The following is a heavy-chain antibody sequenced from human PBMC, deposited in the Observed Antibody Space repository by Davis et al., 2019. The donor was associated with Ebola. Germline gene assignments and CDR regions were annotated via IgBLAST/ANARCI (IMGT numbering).Heavy chain of an antibody. CDR2: IKEDGSGK. CDR3: ARDLGRGIAVY. V-gene: IGHV3-7*01. D-gene: IGHD6-19*01. J-gene: IGHJ4*02. CDR1: GFTFSRYW. Sequence: GESLKISCAASGFTFSRYWMTWVRQAPGKGLEWVANIKEDGSGKYYVDSVKGRFAISRDNAKNSLYLQMNSLRAEDTAVYYCARDLGRGIAVYWGQGTLVTVSS.